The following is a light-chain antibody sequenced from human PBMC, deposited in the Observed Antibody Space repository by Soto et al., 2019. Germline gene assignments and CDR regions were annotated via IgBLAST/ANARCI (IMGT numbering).Light chain of an antibody. CDR2: DNT. CDR3: QAYDSSLSAWV. Sequence: QSVLTQPPSVSGPPGQRVTIASTGGNSNLGAGYAVHWYQQTPGTAPQLLPYDNTNRPSGVPDRFSGSKSGTSASLAITGLQAEDEADYYCQAYDSSLSAWVFGGGTKLTVL. CDR1: NSNLGAGYA. V-gene: IGLV1-40*01. J-gene: IGLJ3*02.